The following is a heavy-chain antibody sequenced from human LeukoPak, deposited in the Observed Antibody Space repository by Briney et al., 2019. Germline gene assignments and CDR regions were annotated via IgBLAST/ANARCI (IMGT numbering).Heavy chain of an antibody. J-gene: IGHJ6*03. CDR3: ATDLFDYMDV. V-gene: IGHV3-7*01. D-gene: IGHD2-21*01. Sequence: GGSLRLSCAASGFTFSDYYMSWVRQAPGKGLEWVANIKQDGSEKNYVDSVKGRFTIPRDNAKKSLYLQMNSLRAEDTAVYYCATDLFDYMDVWGKGTTVTVSS. CDR1: GFTFSDYY. CDR2: IKQDGSEK.